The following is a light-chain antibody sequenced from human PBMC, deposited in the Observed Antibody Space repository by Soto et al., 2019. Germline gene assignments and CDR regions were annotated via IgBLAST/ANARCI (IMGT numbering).Light chain of an antibody. V-gene: IGKV3-15*01. Sequence: EIVMTQSPATLSVSPGEGVTLSCRAGQSVRSNLAWYQQKPGQAPRLLIYGASTRATGIPARFSGSGSGTDFTLTISSLEPEDFAVYYCQHRNNRPFSFGPGTKVDIK. CDR2: GAS. CDR1: QSVRSN. CDR3: QHRNNRPFS. J-gene: IGKJ3*01.